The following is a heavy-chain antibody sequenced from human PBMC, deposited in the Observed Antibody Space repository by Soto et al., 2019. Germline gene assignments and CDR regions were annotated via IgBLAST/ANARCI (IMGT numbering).Heavy chain of an antibody. D-gene: IGHD3-3*01. CDR2: IWYDGSNK. CDR1: GFTFSSYG. V-gene: IGHV3-33*01. Sequence: GGSLRLSCAASGFTFSSYGMHWVRQAPGKGLEWVAVIWYDGSNKYYADSVKGRFTISRDNSKNTLYLQMNSLRAEDTAVYYCARDYGTYYDFWSGYYLQYYGMDVWGQGTTVTVSS. J-gene: IGHJ6*02. CDR3: ARDYGTYYDFWSGYYLQYYGMDV.